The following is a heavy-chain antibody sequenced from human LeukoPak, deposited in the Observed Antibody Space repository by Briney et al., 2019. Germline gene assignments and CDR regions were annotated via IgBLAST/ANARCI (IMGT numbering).Heavy chain of an antibody. J-gene: IGHJ5*02. D-gene: IGHD2-8*01. V-gene: IGHV7-4-1*02. CDR3: ARVPFVVMGVTGNWFDP. Sequence: ASVKVSCNASGYTFTNYAINWVRQAPGQGLEWMGWINTNTGNPTYAQGFTGRFVFSLDTFVSTAYLQISSLKADDTAVYYCARVPFVVMGVTGNWFDPWGQGTLVTVSS. CDR1: GYTFTNYA. CDR2: INTNTGNP.